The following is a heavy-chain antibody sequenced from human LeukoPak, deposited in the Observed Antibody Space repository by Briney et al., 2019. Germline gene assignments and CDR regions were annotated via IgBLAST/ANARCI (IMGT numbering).Heavy chain of an antibody. CDR2: IYYSGST. Sequence: SETLSLTCTVSGGSISSYYWSWIRQPPGKGLEWIGYIYYSGSTNYNPSLKSRVTISVDTSKNQFSLKLSSVTAADPAVYYCARRRDFFDYWGQGTLVTVSS. D-gene: IGHD2/OR15-2a*01. J-gene: IGHJ4*02. CDR1: GGSISSYY. V-gene: IGHV4-59*08. CDR3: ARRRDFFDY.